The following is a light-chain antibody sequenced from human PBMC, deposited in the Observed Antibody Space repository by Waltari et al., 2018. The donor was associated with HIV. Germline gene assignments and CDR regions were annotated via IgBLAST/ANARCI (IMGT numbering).Light chain of an antibody. CDR3: QSYDSSLSGVV. Sequence: QSVLTQPPSVSGAPGQRVTISCTGSSSNIGAGYDVHWYQQLPGTAPKLPIYCTSNRPVGVPDRFSGSKSGTSASLAITGLQAEDEADYYCQSYDSSLSGVVFGGGTKLTVL. CDR1: SSNIGAGYD. V-gene: IGLV1-40*01. CDR2: CTS. J-gene: IGLJ2*01.